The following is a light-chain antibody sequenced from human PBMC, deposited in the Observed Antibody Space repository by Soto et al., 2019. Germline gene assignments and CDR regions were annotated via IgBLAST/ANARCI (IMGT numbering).Light chain of an antibody. V-gene: IGKV3-15*01. CDR3: QQRNVWPPVT. Sequence: EVVLVQSPGTLSLSPGERATLSCRASQSVSSSYLAWYQQKPGQAPRLLIYGASTRATGIPARFSGSGSGTAFTLTISSLQSEDFAVYYCQQRNVWPPVTFGQGTRLEIK. J-gene: IGKJ5*01. CDR1: QSVSSSY. CDR2: GAS.